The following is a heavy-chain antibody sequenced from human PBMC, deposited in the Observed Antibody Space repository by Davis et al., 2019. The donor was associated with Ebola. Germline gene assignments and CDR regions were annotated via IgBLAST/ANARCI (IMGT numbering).Heavy chain of an antibody. J-gene: IGHJ6*02. Sequence: MPSETLSLTCTVSGCPISPYYWSWIRQHPGKGLEWIGYIYYSGSTYYNPSLKSRVTISVDTSKNQLSLKLSSVTAADTAVYYCARGNTGCSSTSCHSRSYYYYGMDVWGQGTTVTVSS. D-gene: IGHD2-2*01. V-gene: IGHV4-31*03. CDR1: GCPISPYY. CDR2: IYYSGST. CDR3: ARGNTGCSSTSCHSRSYYYYGMDV.